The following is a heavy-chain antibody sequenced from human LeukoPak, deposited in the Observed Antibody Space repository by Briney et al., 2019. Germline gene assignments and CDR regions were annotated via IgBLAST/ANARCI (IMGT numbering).Heavy chain of an antibody. V-gene: IGHV4-39*01. Sequence: SETLPLTCTVSGVSIISSSYDWGWIRQPPGKGLEWIGSIDYSGSTDYNPSLKSRVTISVDASKNQFSLKMSSVTAADTAVYYCARHFDIWGQGTLVTVSS. J-gene: IGHJ4*02. CDR2: IDYSGST. CDR3: ARHFDI. CDR1: GVSIISSSYD.